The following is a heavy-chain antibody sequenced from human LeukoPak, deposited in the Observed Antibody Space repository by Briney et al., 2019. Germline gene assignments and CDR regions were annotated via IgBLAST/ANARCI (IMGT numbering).Heavy chain of an antibody. D-gene: IGHD3-10*01. CDR1: GYTFTDYY. CDR3: ARRGSGNYYNVYYFDY. CDR2: INPNSGGT. V-gene: IGHV1-2*02. Sequence: GASVKVSCKASGYTFTDYYIHWVRQAPGQGLEWMGWINPNSGGTNYAQKVQDRVTMTRDASISTAYMELSSLRSDDPALYYCARRGSGNYYNVYYFDYWGQGTLVTVSS. J-gene: IGHJ4*02.